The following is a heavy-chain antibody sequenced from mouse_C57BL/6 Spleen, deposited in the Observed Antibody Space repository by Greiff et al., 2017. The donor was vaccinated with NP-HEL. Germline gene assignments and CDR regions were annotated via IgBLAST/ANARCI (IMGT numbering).Heavy chain of an antibody. D-gene: IGHD2-4*01. CDR1: GYAFSSSW. CDR2: IYPGDGDT. CDR3: ARGGGLRLAMDY. V-gene: IGHV1-82*01. J-gene: IGHJ4*01. Sequence: QVQLQQSGPELVKPGASVKISCKASGYAFSSSWMNWVKQRPGKGLEWIGRIYPGDGDTNYNGKFKGKATLTADKSSSTAYMQLSSLTSEDSAVYFCARGGGLRLAMDYWGQGTSVTVSS.